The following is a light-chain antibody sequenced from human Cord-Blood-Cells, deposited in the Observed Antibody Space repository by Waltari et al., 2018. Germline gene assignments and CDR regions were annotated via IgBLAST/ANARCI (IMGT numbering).Light chain of an antibody. V-gene: IGLV2-14*01. CDR1: SSDVGGYNY. J-gene: IGLJ1*01. CDR2: DVS. CDR3: SSYTSSSTYV. Sequence: QPALTQPASVSGSPGQSLTISCTGTSSDVGGYNYVSWYQQHPGKAPKLRIYDVSNRHSGVSNRFSGSKSGNTASLTISGIQAEDESDYYCSSYTSSSTYVFGTGTKVTVL.